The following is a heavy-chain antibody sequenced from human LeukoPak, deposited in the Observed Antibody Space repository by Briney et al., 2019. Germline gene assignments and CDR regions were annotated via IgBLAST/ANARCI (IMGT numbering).Heavy chain of an antibody. CDR3: VRDRGTYRLIDY. CDR2: ISSSGSTI. Sequence: PGGSLRLSCAASGFTFSDYYMSWIRQAPGKGLEWVSYISSSGSTIYYADSVKGRFTISRDNAQNSLYLQMNSLRAEDTAIYYCVRDRGTYRLIDYWGQGTLVTVSS. V-gene: IGHV3-11*01. D-gene: IGHD1-26*01. CDR1: GFTFSDYY. J-gene: IGHJ4*02.